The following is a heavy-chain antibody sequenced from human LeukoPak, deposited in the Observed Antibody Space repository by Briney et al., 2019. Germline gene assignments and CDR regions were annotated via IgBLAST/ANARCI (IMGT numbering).Heavy chain of an antibody. D-gene: IGHD3-10*01. Sequence: PSETLSLTCTVSGGSISSYYWSWIRQPPGKGLEWIGYIYYSGSTNYNPSLKSRVTISVDTSKNQFSLKLSSVTAADTAVYYCAREGLGEYYYYMDVWGKGTTVTVSS. CDR2: IYYSGST. J-gene: IGHJ6*03. CDR1: GGSISSYY. V-gene: IGHV4-59*01. CDR3: AREGLGEYYYYMDV.